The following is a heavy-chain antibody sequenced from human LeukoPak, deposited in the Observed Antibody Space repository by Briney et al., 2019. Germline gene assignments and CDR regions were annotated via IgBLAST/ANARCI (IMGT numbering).Heavy chain of an antibody. D-gene: IGHD4-17*01. CDR1: GFTFTNYA. V-gene: IGHV3-23*01. Sequence: PGGSLRLSCAASGFTFTNYAMSWVRQAPGKGLEWVSTISGGGGSTYSADSVMGRFTISRDNSKTTLYLQMNSLRAEDTAVYYCANPPTVTKIRFDSWGQGTLVTVSS. J-gene: IGHJ5*01. CDR3: ANPPTVTKIRFDS. CDR2: ISGGGGST.